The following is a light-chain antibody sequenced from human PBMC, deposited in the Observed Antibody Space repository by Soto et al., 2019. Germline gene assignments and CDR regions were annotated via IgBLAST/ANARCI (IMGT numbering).Light chain of an antibody. V-gene: IGKV1D-16*01. CDR2: AAS. CDR3: QQYHTYPLT. Sequence: DIQLTQSPSSLPASIGDTVTITCRASPAIGTWLAWHQQKPEKAPKSLIYAASTLQSGVPSRFNGSGSGTDFTLTINSLQPEDCATYYCQQYHTYPLTFGGGTKVQIK. J-gene: IGKJ4*01. CDR1: PAIGTW.